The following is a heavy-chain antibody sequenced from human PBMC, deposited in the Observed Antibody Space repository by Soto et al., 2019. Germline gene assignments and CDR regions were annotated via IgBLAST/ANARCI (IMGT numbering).Heavy chain of an antibody. V-gene: IGHV1-69*13. CDR1: GGTFSSYA. J-gene: IGHJ6*02. Sequence: SVKVSCKXSGGTFSSYAISWVRQAPGQGLEWMGGIIPIFGTANYAQKFQGRVTITADESTSTAYMELSSLRSEDTAVYYCARDLKRYYDSSGYGYYYYGMDVWGQGTTVTVSS. D-gene: IGHD3-22*01. CDR3: ARDLKRYYDSSGYGYYYYGMDV. CDR2: IIPIFGTA.